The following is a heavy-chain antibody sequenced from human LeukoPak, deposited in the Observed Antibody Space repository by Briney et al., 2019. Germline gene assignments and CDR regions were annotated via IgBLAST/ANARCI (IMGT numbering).Heavy chain of an antibody. CDR3: VKEAGGFDY. CDR1: GFTFSNYG. D-gene: IGHD1-14*01. J-gene: IGHJ4*02. V-gene: IGHV3-23*01. Sequence: GGSLRLSCAASGFTFSNYGVSWVRQAPGKGLEWVSGISGDGGNTYYTGSVKGRFTISRDNSKNTLYLQMSSLRAEDTAVYYCVKEAGGFDYWGQGTLVTVSP. CDR2: ISGDGGNT.